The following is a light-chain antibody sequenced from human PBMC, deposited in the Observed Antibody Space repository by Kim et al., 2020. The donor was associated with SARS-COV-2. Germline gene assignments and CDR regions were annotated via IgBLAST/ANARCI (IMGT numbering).Light chain of an antibody. V-gene: IGLV3-19*01. CDR3: NSRDSSGNHRVV. CDR2: GKN. Sequence: LGQTVRITCQGDSLRSYYASWYQQKPGQAPVLVLYGKNNRPSGIPDRFSGSSAGNTASLTITGAQAEDEADYYCNSRDSSGNHRVVFGGGTQLTVL. J-gene: IGLJ2*01. CDR1: SLRSYY.